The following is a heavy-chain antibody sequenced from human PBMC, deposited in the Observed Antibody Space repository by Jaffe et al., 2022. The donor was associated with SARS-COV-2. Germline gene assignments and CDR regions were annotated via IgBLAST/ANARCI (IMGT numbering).Heavy chain of an antibody. J-gene: IGHJ4*02. D-gene: IGHD6-13*01. CDR2: ISFDGTNE. CDR1: GFSLSIYA. Sequence: QVQLVESGGGVVQPGRSLRLSCEASGFSLSIYAMQWVRQAPGKGLEWVSVISFDGTNEGYADSVKGRFTISRDNSKNMLYLQMNSLRPEDSAVYYCARDFDLGSAGRGYFDFWGQGTLVSVSA. V-gene: IGHV3-30*04. CDR3: ARDFDLGSAGRGYFDF.